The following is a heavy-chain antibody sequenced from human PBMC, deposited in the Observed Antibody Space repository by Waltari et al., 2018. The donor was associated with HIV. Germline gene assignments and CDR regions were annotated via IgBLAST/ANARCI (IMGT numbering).Heavy chain of an antibody. V-gene: IGHV3-9*01. CDR1: GFTFDDYA. CDR3: AKDKRRYCSSTSCYYYFDY. D-gene: IGHD2-2*01. J-gene: IGHJ4*02. Sequence: EVQLVESGGGLVQPGRSLRLSWAVSGFTFDDYAMPWARQAPGKGLEWVSGISWKSGRIGYADSVKGRFTISRDNAKNSLYLQMNSLRAEDTALYYCAKDKRRYCSSTSCYYYFDYWGQGTLVTVSS. CDR2: ISWKSGRI.